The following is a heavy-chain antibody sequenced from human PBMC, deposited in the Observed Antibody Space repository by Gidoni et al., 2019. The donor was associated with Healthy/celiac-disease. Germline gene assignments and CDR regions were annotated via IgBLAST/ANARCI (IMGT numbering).Heavy chain of an antibody. CDR2: ITPSGGST. Sequence: QVQLVQSGAEVKKPGASVKVSCKASGYTFTSYYMHWVRQAPGQGLEWMGIITPSGGSTSYAQKFQGRVTMTRDTSTSTVYMELSSLRSEDTAVYYCVRDSHPPIYGWDYWSQGTLVTVSS. J-gene: IGHJ4*02. V-gene: IGHV1-46*01. CDR3: VRDSHPPIYGWDY. CDR1: GYTFTSYY. D-gene: IGHD4-17*01.